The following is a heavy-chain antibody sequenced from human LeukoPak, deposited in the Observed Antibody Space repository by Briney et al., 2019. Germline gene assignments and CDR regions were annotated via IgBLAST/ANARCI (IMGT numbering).Heavy chain of an antibody. J-gene: IGHJ4*02. CDR2: IYYSGST. CDR3: ARVRYYDRSGYYYFDY. D-gene: IGHD3-22*01. CDR1: GGSISSGGYY. V-gene: IGHV4-31*03. Sequence: SQTLSLTCTVSGGSISSGGYYWSWIRQHPGKGLEWIGYIYYSGSTYYNPSLKSRVTISVDTSKNQFSLKLSSVAAADTAVYYCARVRYYDRSGYYYFDYWGQGTLVTVSS.